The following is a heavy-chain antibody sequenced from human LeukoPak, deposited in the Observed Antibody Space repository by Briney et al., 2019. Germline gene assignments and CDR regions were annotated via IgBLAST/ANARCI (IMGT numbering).Heavy chain of an antibody. CDR2: IIPAFGTA. CDR3: ARAYDFWKWGVDF. J-gene: IGHJ4*02. CDR1: GGTFSSYP. V-gene: IGHV1-69*13. Sequence: SVKVSCKASGGTFSSYPITWVRHAPGQGLEWMGGIIPAFGTANYAQKFQGRVTITADESTSTAYMELSSLRSEDTAVYYCARAYDFWKWGVDFWGQGTLVTVSS. D-gene: IGHD3-3*01.